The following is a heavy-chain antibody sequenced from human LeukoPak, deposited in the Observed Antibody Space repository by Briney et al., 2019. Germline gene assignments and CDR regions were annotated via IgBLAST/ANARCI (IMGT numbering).Heavy chain of an antibody. CDR3: ARVYYDILTGYSHFDY. CDR2: IYPSDSYT. D-gene: IGHD3-9*01. CDR1: GYRFTSYW. J-gene: IGHJ4*02. Sequence: GGSLKISLKGSGYRFTSYWDRRVRQMSGEGPDWMLTIYPSDSYTNYSPSFQGHVTISADKSISTAYLQWSSLKASDTAMYYCARVYYDILTGYSHFDYWGQGTLVTVSS. V-gene: IGHV5-10-1*01.